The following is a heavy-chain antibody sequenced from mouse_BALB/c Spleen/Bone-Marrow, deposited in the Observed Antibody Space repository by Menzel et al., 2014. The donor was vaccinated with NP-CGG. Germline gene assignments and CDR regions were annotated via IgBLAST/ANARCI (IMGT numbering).Heavy chain of an antibody. J-gene: IGHJ4*01. CDR2: IDPANGNT. Sequence: VQLQQSGAELVKPGASVKLSCTASGFNIKDTYMHWVKQRPEQGLEWIGRIDPANGNTKYDPKFQGKATITADTSSNTAYLQLSSLTSEDTAVYYCAFVYYGYAMDHWGQGTSVTVSS. D-gene: IGHD2-1*01. CDR1: GFNIKDTY. CDR3: AFVYYGYAMDH. V-gene: IGHV14-3*02.